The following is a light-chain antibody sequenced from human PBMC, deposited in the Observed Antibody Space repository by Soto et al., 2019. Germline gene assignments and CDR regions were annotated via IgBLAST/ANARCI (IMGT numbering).Light chain of an antibody. Sequence: QSALTQPASVSGSPGQSVTISCTGTSSDVGGYDYVSWYQQHPGKAPKFMIYEVTNRPSGVSHRFSGSKSGNTASLTISGLQAEDEADYYCSSYTTNRLYVFGPGTKVTVL. J-gene: IGLJ1*01. CDR2: EVT. CDR3: SSYTTNRLYV. CDR1: SSDVGGYDY. V-gene: IGLV2-14*01.